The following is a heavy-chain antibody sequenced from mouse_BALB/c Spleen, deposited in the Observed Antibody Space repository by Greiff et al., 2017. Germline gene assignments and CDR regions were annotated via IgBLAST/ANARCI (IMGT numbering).Heavy chain of an antibody. D-gene: IGHD2-1*01. CDR3: ARRDGNSWFAY. CDR2: INPSTGYT. V-gene: IGHV1-7*01. J-gene: IGHJ3*01. Sequence: QVQLQQSGAELAKPRASVKMSCKASGYTFTSYWMHWVKQRPGQGLEWIGYINPSTGYTEYNQKFKDKATLTADKSSSTAYMQLSSLTSEDSAVYYCARRDGNSWFAYWGQGTLVTVSA. CDR1: GYTFTSYW.